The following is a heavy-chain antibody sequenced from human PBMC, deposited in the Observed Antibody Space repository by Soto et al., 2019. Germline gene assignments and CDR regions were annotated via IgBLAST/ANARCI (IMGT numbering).Heavy chain of an antibody. Sequence: QVQLQQWGAGLLKPSETLSLTCAVYGGSFSGYYWSWIRQPPGKGLEWIGEINNSGSTNYNPSLKSRVTISVDASKNKFSLKLSSVTAADTAVYYCASRPNYYDRSGYLGYWGQGTLVTVSS. CDR1: GGSFSGYY. V-gene: IGHV4-34*01. D-gene: IGHD3-22*01. CDR2: INNSGST. CDR3: ASRPNYYDRSGYLGY. J-gene: IGHJ4*02.